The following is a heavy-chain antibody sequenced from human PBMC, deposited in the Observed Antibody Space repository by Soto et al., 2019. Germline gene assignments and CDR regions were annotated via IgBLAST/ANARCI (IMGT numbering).Heavy chain of an antibody. D-gene: IGHD5-12*01. Sequence: ASVKVSCKASGYTFTGYDMHWVRQAPGQGLEGMGWINPNSGGTNYAQKFQGWVTMTRDTSISTAYMELSRLRSDDTAVYYCARDIVATTGYYGMDVWGQGTTVTVSS. CDR1: GYTFTGYD. CDR2: INPNSGGT. V-gene: IGHV1-2*04. J-gene: IGHJ6*02. CDR3: ARDIVATTGYYGMDV.